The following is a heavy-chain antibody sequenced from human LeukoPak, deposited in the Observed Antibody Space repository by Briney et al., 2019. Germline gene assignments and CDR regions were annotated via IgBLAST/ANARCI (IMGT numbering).Heavy chain of an antibody. D-gene: IGHD3-3*01. CDR2: INPNSGGT. CDR1: GYTFTGYY. CDR3: ARDHTIFGVVT. V-gene: IGHV1-2*02. J-gene: IGHJ5*02. Sequence: GESLKVSCKASGYTFTGYYMHWVRQAPGQGLEWMGWINPNSGGTNYAQKFQGRVTMTRDTSISTAYMELSRLRSDDTAVYYCARDHTIFGVVTWGQGTLVTVSS.